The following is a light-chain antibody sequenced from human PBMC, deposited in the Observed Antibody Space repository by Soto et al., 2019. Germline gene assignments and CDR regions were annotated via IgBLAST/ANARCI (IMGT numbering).Light chain of an antibody. V-gene: IGKV3-11*01. CDR2: DAS. CDR1: QSVRSN. CDR3: QHRSNWPPIT. Sequence: EIVMTQSASTMSGSAGERATLSWGASQSVRSNLAWYQQKPGQAPRLLIYDASSRATGIPDRFSGSGSATDFTPTISSLEPEDFAVYYCQHRSNWPPITFGQGTRLEIK. J-gene: IGKJ5*01.